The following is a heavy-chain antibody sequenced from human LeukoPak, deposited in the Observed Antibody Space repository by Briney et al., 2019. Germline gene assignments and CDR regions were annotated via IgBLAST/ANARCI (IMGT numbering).Heavy chain of an antibody. Sequence: VASVKVSCKVSGHTLTELSMHWVRQAPGKGLEWMGGFDPEHGETVYAQKFQGRLTMTEDTSTHTAYMELSSLRSDDTAVYYCATDPVGYCNADGCYSVDYWGQGTLVTVSS. D-gene: IGHD2-15*01. CDR3: ATDPVGYCNADGCYSVDY. J-gene: IGHJ4*02. V-gene: IGHV1-24*01. CDR1: GHTLTELS. CDR2: FDPEHGET.